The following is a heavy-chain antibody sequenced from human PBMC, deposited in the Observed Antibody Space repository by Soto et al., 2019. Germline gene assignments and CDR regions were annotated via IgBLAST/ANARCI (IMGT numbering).Heavy chain of an antibody. CDR3: ARLAVAGKTYDAFDI. D-gene: IGHD6-19*01. CDR1: GYSFTSYW. J-gene: IGHJ3*02. V-gene: IGHV5-51*01. Sequence: GESLKISCKGSGYSFTSYWISWVRQMPGKGLEWMGIIYPGDSDTRYSPSFQGQVTISADKSISTAYLQWSSLKASDTAMYYCARLAVAGKTYDAFDIWGQGTMVTVSS. CDR2: IYPGDSDT.